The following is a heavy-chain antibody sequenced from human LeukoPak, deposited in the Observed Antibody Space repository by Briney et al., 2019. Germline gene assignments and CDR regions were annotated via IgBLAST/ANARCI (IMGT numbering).Heavy chain of an antibody. CDR2: ISYSGST. CDR1: GGSINSYY. V-gene: IGHV4-59*01. J-gene: IGHJ5*02. CDR3: AREGTAGTNLNWFDP. Sequence: SETLSLTCTVSGGSINSYYWSWIRRPPGKGLEWIGYISYSGSTNFNPSLKSRVTISVDTSKNQFSLKLSSVTAADTAVYYCAREGTAGTNLNWFDPWGQGTLVTVSS. D-gene: IGHD1-1*01.